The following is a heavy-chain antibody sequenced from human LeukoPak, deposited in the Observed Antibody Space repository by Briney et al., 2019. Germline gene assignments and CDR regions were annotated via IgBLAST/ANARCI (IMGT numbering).Heavy chain of an antibody. CDR3: ARDRDDYSNYVLNYMDV. V-gene: IGHV3-21*01. CDR2: ISDDGKYI. J-gene: IGHJ6*03. CDR1: GFTFSRYS. D-gene: IGHD4-11*01. Sequence: GALRLSCAASGFTFSRYSMNWVRQAPGRGLEWVSSISDDGKYIYYADSVKGRFTISRDNAKNSLYLQMNSLRAEDTAVYYCARDRDDYSNYVLNYMDVWGKGTTVTVSS.